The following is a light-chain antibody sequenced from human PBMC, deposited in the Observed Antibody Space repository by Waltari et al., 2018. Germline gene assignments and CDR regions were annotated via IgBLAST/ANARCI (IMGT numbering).Light chain of an antibody. V-gene: IGLV4-69*01. CDR1: SGHSSNI. CDR3: QTGGHGTWV. J-gene: IGLJ3*02. CDR2: VNSDGSH. Sequence: QLVLTQSPSASASLGASVQLTCTLSSGHSSNIIAWLHQQPEKGPRYLMKVNSDGSHSKGDDIPDRFSGSSSGAERYLTISSVQSEDEADYYCQTGGHGTWVFGGGTTLTVL.